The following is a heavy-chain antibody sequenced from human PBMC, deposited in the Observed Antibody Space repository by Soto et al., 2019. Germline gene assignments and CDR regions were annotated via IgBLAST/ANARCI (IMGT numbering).Heavy chain of an antibody. Sequence: GESLKISCQASGYSFSNFWIAWVRQMPGEGLEWPGIIYPDDSDTRYSPSFLGQVTISADKSIKTTYLQWSSLKASDTAIYFCASSVLVTSTMNYFDLWGQGTLVTVSS. CDR3: ASSVLVTSTMNYFDL. CDR2: IYPDDSDT. V-gene: IGHV5-51*01. CDR1: GYSFSNFW. J-gene: IGHJ4*02. D-gene: IGHD2-8*02.